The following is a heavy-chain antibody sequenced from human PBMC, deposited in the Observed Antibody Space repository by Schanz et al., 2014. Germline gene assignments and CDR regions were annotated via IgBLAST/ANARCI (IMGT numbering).Heavy chain of an antibody. V-gene: IGHV3-30*02. J-gene: IGHJ4*02. CDR2: LRSDGSRR. CDR3: AKDPPRGVRTPIKPTLDY. Sequence: VQLVESGGGVVQPGGSLRLSCVGSGYSFSDYDMYWIRQAPGKGLEWLAFLRSDGSRRDYADSVKGRFTISRDNSRNTLSLKMSSLRPEDTAVYYCAKDPPRGVRTPIKPTLDYWGQGTLVTVSS. D-gene: IGHD3-10*01. CDR1: GYSFSDYD.